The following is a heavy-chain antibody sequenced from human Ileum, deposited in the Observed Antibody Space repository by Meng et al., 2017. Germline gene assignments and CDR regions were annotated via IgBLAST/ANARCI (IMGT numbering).Heavy chain of an antibody. CDR3: AKVLSTVSNRQTEYLHH. CDR1: GDSISSGGYY. V-gene: IGHV4-31*03. D-gene: IGHD5/OR15-5a*01. J-gene: IGHJ1*01. CDR2: IYYTGSA. Sequence: QVQLQESVPGLVKPSQTLSLTCHVSGDSISSGGYYWSWIRQLPGKGLEWIGNIYYTGSAYYNPSLKSRVSISVDTSKNQFSLKVTSVTAADTAVYYCAKVLSTVSNRQTEYLHHWGQGTLVTVSS.